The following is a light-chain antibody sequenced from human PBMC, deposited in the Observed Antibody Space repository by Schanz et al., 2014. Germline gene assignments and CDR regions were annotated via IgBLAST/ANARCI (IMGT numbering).Light chain of an antibody. CDR2: GAS. V-gene: IGKV3-20*01. Sequence: EIVLTQSPGTLSVSPGERATLSCRASQSVTGAYLAWYQQKPGQRPRLLIYGASSRATGVPDRFSGSGSGTDFTLTISRLEPEDFAVYYCQQYVTSPWTFGQGTKVEIK. CDR3: QQYVTSPWT. CDR1: QSVTGAY. J-gene: IGKJ1*01.